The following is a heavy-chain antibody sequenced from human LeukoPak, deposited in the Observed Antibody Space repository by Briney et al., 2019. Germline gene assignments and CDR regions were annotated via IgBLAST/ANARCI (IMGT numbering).Heavy chain of an antibody. J-gene: IGHJ4*02. V-gene: IGHV3-30*18. CDR3: AKGLSFLGGSPSCHPH. Sequence: GGSLRLSCAASGFTFSSYGMHWVRQAPGKGLEWVAVISYDGSNKDYADSVTGRFTISRDNSKNTLYLQMNRLGTEAPAGYYCAKGLSFLGGSPSCHPHWGQGNLVTVSS. CDR1: GFTFSSYG. D-gene: IGHD2-2*01. CDR2: ISYDGSNK.